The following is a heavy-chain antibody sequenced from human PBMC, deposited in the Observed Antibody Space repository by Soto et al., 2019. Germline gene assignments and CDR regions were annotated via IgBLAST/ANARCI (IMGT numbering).Heavy chain of an antibody. V-gene: IGHV3-30*18. CDR2: ISYDGSNK. CDR1: GFTFSSYG. Sequence: QVQLVESGGGVVQPGRSLRLSCAASGFTFSSYGMHWVRQAPGKGLEWVAVISYDGSNKYYADSVKGRFTISRDNXXNTLYLQMNSLRAEDTAVYYCAKDPSITTTVISDYWGQGTLVTVSS. J-gene: IGHJ4*02. D-gene: IGHD4-17*01. CDR3: AKDPSITTTVISDY.